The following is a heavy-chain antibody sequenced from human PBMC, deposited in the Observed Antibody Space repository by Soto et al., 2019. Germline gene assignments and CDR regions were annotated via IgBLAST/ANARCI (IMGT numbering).Heavy chain of an antibody. J-gene: IGHJ6*02. CDR3: AREGVAPYYYYGMDV. V-gene: IGHV1-18*01. CDR1: GYTFNSYA. Sequence: ASLKVSCKASGYTFNSYAMHWVRQAPGQRLEWMGWISTYNGDTNYAQPFQGRVTMTTDTSTSTVHMEVRSLRSDDTAVYYCAREGVAPYYYYGMDVWGQGTPVTVSS. CDR2: ISTYNGDT. D-gene: IGHD5-12*01.